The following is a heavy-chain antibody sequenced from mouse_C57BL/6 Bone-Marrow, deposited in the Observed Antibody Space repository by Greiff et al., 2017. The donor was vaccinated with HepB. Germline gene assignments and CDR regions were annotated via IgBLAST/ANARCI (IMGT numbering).Heavy chain of an antibody. CDR3: ARDHYDYDEGV. J-gene: IGHJ1*03. V-gene: IGHV1-26*01. D-gene: IGHD2-4*01. CDR2: INPNNGGT. CDR1: GYTFTDYY. Sequence: VQLQQSGPELVKPGASVKISCKASGYTFTDYYMNWVKQSHGKSLEWIGDINPNNGGTSYNQKFKGKATLTVDKSSSTAYMELRSLTSEDSAVYYCARDHYDYDEGVWGTGTTVTVSS.